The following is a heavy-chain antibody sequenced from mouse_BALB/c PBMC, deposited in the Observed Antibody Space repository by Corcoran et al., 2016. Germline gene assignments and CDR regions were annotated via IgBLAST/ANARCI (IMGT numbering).Heavy chain of an antibody. J-gene: IGHJ3*01. Sequence: GQLQQTGSALVKPGASVNLSCTASGFNLKDTNMHWVTQRREQGLEWIGRIDPANGNTKYDPKVQGKATITADTSSNTSDLQLSSLTSEDTAFYYGARGYVCLSWCAYWGQGTLVTVSA. CDR3: ARGYVCLSWCAY. CDR1: GFNLKDTN. D-gene: IGHD2-2*01. CDR2: IDPANGNT. V-gene: IGHV14-3*02.